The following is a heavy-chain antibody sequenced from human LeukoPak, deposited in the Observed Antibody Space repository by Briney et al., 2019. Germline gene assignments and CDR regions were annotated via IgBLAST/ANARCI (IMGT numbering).Heavy chain of an antibody. D-gene: IGHD2-2*01. CDR2: INPNSGGT. CDR3: ARRYCSSTSCYYRVTNWFDP. J-gene: IGHJ5*02. Sequence: ASVKVSCKASGYTFTGYYMHWVRQAPGQGLEWMGWINPNSGGTNYAQKFQGRATMTRDTSISTAYMELSRLRSDDTAVYYCARRYCSSTSCYYRVTNWFDPWGQGTLVTVSS. CDR1: GYTFTGYY. V-gene: IGHV1-2*02.